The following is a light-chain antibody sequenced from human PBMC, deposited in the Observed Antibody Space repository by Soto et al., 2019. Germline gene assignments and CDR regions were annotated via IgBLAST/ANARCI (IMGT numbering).Light chain of an antibody. CDR1: QTISFS. Sequence: DIQMTQSPSTLSASVGERVTITCRASQTISFSLAWYQQKPGKAPKLLIYDASTLQSGVPSRFSATVSGTEFSLTITSLQPEDFATYYCQQLFDSPITFGQGTRLE. CDR2: DAS. V-gene: IGKV1-5*01. CDR3: QQLFDSPIT. J-gene: IGKJ5*01.